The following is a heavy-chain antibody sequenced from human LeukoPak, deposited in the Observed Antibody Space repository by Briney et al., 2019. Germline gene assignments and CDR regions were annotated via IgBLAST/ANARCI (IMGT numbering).Heavy chain of an antibody. V-gene: IGHV4-61*08. CDR3: ARVGFYGDYIFDY. Sequence: SQTLSLTCTVSGGSISSGDYFWSWIRQHPGKGLEWIGYIYYSGSTNYNPSLKSRVTISVDTSKNQFSLKLSSVTAADTAVYYCARVGFYGDYIFDYWGQGTLVTVSS. CDR1: GGSISSGDYF. J-gene: IGHJ4*02. D-gene: IGHD4-17*01. CDR2: IYYSGST.